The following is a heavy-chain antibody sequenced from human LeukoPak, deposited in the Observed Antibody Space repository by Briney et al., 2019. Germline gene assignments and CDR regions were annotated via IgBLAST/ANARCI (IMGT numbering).Heavy chain of an antibody. D-gene: IGHD2-8*01. J-gene: IGHJ6*03. CDR2: IIPIFGTA. CDR3: ARSAPPDCTNGVCYTLAYYYMDV. CDR1: GGTFSSYA. Sequence: GSSVKVSCKASGGTFSSYAISWVRQAPGQGLEWMGGIIPIFGTANYAQKFQGRVTITTDESTSTAYMELSSLRSEDTAVYYCARSAPPDCTNGVCYTLAYYYMDVWGKGTTVTVSS. V-gene: IGHV1-69*05.